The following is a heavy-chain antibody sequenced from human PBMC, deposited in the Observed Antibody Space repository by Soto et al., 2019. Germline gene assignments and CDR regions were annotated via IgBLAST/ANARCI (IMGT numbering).Heavy chain of an antibody. CDR1: GFTFSNYW. CDR3: TRGVFFDY. J-gene: IGHJ4*02. V-gene: IGHV3-74*01. CDR2: IDRDGSST. Sequence: EVQLVESGGGLVQPGGSLRLSCAASGFTFSNYWMHWVRQAPGKGLVWVSRIDRDGSSTNYADSVKGRFTISRDNAKNTLPLLMNSLRPEDTAVHYCTRGVFFDYWCQGTLVTVSS. D-gene: IGHD2-8*01.